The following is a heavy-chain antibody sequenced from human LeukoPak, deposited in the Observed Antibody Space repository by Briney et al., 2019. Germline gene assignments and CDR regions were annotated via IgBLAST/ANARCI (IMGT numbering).Heavy chain of an antibody. D-gene: IGHD3-10*01. CDR3: ARHGPYGSGRETFDY. J-gene: IGHJ4*02. CDR1: GGSFSGYY. CDR2: INHSGST. Sequence: PSETLSLTCAVYGGSFSGYYWSWIRQPPGKGQEWIGEINHSGSTNYNPSLKSRVTISVDTSKNQFSLKLSSVTAADTAVYYCARHGPYGSGRETFDYWGQGTLVTVSS. V-gene: IGHV4-34*01.